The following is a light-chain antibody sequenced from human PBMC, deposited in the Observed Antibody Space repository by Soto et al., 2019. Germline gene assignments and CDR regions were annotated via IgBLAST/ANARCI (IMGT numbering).Light chain of an antibody. Sequence: QSALTPPASVSGSPGQSITISCTGTSSDIGGYNYVSWYQQHPGKAPKLMIYEVVNRPSGVSNRFSGSKSGNTASLTISGLQAEDEADYYCCSYTSSSTRVFGGGTKLTVL. CDR3: CSYTSSSTRV. J-gene: IGLJ2*01. V-gene: IGLV2-14*01. CDR1: SSDIGGYNY. CDR2: EVV.